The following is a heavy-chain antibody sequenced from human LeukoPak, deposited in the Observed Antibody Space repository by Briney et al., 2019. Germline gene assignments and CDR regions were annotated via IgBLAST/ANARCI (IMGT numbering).Heavy chain of an antibody. V-gene: IGHV3-23*01. CDR1: GFIFCSYA. CDR3: AKHLMNTCTGGTCYWFDP. D-gene: IGHD2-8*02. CDR2: ISGSDGNT. Sequence: GGSLRLSCAASGFIFCSYALRWVRQAPGKGLKWVSTISGSDGNTYYADSEKGRFTISRDNSKTTLYQQMNSRRAEDTAVYYCAKHLMNTCTGGTCYWFDPWGQGTLVTVSS. J-gene: IGHJ5*02.